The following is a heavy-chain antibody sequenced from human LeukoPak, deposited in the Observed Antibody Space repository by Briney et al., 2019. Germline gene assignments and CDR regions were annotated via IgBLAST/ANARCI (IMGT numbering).Heavy chain of an antibody. CDR1: GFSFSSYD. V-gene: IGHV3-30*04. CDR3: ARGSYDRSASASDY. CDR2: ISKGENNK. Sequence: GGSLRLSCAASGFSFSSYDAHWVRQAPGKGLEWVALISKGENNKYYADSVKGRFTISRDNSENTLYVQMNSLRAEDTAMYYCARGSYDRSASASDYWGQGTLVTVSS. J-gene: IGHJ4*02. D-gene: IGHD3-22*01.